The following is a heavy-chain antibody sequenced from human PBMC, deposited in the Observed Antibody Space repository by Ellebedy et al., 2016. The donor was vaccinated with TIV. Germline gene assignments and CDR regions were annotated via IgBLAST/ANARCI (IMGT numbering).Heavy chain of an antibody. Sequence: GESLKISCAASGFSFGSYWMLWVRQPPGKGLEWVAFINPDGTRKFYVDSVKGRFTISRDNAKNSLYLQMNNLQVEDTATYYCANVGGSGIYYNGYWGQGTLVTVSS. D-gene: IGHD3-10*01. V-gene: IGHV3-7*03. CDR3: ANVGGSGIYYNGY. CDR1: GFSFGSYW. J-gene: IGHJ4*02. CDR2: INPDGTRK.